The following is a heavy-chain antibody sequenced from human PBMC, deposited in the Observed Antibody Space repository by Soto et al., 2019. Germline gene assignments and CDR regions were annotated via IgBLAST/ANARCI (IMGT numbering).Heavy chain of an antibody. CDR3: ARKDYYDSSGYRRDFDY. CDR1: GYTFTSYG. D-gene: IGHD3-22*01. V-gene: IGHV1-18*01. CDR2: ISAYNGNT. J-gene: IGHJ4*02. Sequence: ASVKVSCKASGYTFTSYGISWVRQAPGQGLEWMGWISAYNGNTNYAQKLQGRVTMTTDTSTSTAYMELRSLRSDDTAVYYCARKDYYDSSGYRRDFDYWAREPWSPSPQ.